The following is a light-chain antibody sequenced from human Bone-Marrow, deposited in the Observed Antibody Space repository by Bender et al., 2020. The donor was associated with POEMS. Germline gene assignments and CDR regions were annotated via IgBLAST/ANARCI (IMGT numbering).Light chain of an antibody. CDR2: DVT. V-gene: IGLV2-11*01. J-gene: IGLJ3*02. CDR3: QSYDNSLGGWV. Sequence: QSALTQPRSVSGSPGQSVTISCTGPSSDIGVYNFVSWYQQHPGKAPKLIVYDVTKRPSGVPDRFSGSKSGTSASLAITGLQAEDEGDYYCQSYDNSLGGWVFGGGTKLTVL. CDR1: SSDIGVYNF.